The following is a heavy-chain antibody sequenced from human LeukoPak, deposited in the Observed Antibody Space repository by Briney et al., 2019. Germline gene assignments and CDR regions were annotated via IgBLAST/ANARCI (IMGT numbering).Heavy chain of an antibody. CDR2: IYYSGST. V-gene: IGHV4-39*01. Sequence: PSETLSLTCTVSGGSISSSSYYWGWIRQPPGKGLEWIGSIYYSGSTYYNPSLKSRVTISVDTSKNQFSLKLSSVTAADTAVYYCTRPHTMVRGSSYWYFDLWGRGTLVTVSS. J-gene: IGHJ2*01. CDR3: TRPHTMVRGSSYWYFDL. CDR1: GGSISSSSYY. D-gene: IGHD3-10*01.